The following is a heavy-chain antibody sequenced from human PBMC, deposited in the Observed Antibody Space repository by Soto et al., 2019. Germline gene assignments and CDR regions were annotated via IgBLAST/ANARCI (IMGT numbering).Heavy chain of an antibody. Sequence: QVQLVQSGAEVKKPGASVKVSCKASGYTFTSYYIHWVRQAPGQGLEWVGIFNPSGDYTSYPQMFQGRLTLTRDTSTRTVYMELSSLRYEDAAMYYCALAQFDYWGQGTLVTVSS. V-gene: IGHV1-46*01. CDR2: FNPSGDYT. CDR1: GYTFTSYY. CDR3: ALAQFDY. J-gene: IGHJ4*02. D-gene: IGHD5-12*01.